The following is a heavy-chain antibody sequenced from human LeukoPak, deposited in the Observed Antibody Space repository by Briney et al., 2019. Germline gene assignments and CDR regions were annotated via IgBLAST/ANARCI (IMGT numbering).Heavy chain of an antibody. CDR1: GGSFSGYY. CDR2: INHSGST. V-gene: IGHV4-34*01. D-gene: IGHD2-2*01. CDR3: ARGRRIVVVPAAIRRVWFDP. Sequence: PSETLSLTCAVYGGSFSGYYWSWIRQPPGKGLEWIGEINHSGSTNYNPSLKSRVTISVDTSKNQFSLKLSSVTAADTAVYYCARGRRIVVVPAAIRRVWFDPWGQGTLVTVSS. J-gene: IGHJ5*02.